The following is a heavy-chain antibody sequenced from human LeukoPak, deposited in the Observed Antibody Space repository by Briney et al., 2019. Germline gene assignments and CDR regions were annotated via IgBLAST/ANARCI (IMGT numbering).Heavy chain of an antibody. J-gene: IGHJ5*02. CDR2: MYYSGGS. CDR1: GDSLNNYY. CDR3: ARGGTYNDILSFDP. D-gene: IGHD3-9*01. Sequence: PSETLSLTCTVSGDSLNNYYWSWFRQPPGKGLEWIAYMYYSGGSSYNPPLKSRLTISVDTSRIQFSLIMTSVTAADTAMYYCARGGTYNDILSFDPWGQGTLVSVSS. V-gene: IGHV4-59*01.